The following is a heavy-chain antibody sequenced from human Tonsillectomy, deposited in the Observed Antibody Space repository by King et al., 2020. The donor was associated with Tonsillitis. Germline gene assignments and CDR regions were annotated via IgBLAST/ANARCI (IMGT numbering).Heavy chain of an antibody. Sequence: VQLVESGGALVKPGGSLRLSCAASGFTFSDYYMSWIRQAPGKGLEWISYISSGGSYIYYADSVKGRFTISRDNAKESLYLRMNSLRAEDTAVYYCARYHYEGSLAPSTARYWGQGTLVTVSS. V-gene: IGHV3-11*01. CDR1: GFTFSDYY. D-gene: IGHD3-22*01. CDR2: ISSGGSYI. CDR3: ARYHYEGSLAPSTARY. J-gene: IGHJ1*01.